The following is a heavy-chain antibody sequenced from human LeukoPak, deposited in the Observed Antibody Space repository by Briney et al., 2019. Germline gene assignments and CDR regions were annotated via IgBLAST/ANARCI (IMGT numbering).Heavy chain of an antibody. J-gene: IGHJ4*02. D-gene: IGHD6-13*01. Sequence: GGSLRLSCAASGFTFSVYAMTWVRQAPGKGLQWVSLISDSGGSTYYADSVKGRFTVSRDNSKATLYLQMNSLRADDTAVYFCAKRGSSWSYFDYWGQGTLVTVSS. CDR1: GFTFSVYA. CDR3: AKRGSSWSYFDY. CDR2: ISDSGGST. V-gene: IGHV3-23*01.